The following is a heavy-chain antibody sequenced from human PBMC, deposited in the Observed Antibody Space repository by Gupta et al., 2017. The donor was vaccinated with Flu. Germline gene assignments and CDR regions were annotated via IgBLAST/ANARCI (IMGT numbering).Heavy chain of an antibody. CDR3: TGRSEWELLLGFQH. CDR2: IKSKTDGGTT. CDR1: GFTFSNAW. Sequence: EVQLVESGGGLVKPGGSLRLSCAASGFTFSNAWMSWVRQAPGKGLEWVGRIKSKTDGGTTDYAAPVKGRFTISRDDSKNTLYLQMNSLKTEDTAVYYCTGRSEWELLLGFQHWGQGTLVTVSS. J-gene: IGHJ1*01. D-gene: IGHD1-26*01. V-gene: IGHV3-15*01.